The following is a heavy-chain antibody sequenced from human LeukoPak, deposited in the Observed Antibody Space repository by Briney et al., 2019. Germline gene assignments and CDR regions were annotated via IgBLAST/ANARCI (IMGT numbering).Heavy chain of an antibody. CDR1: GYTFTSYF. Sequence: PGASVKVSCKASGYTFTSYFIHWVRQAPGQGLEWMEIINLSGGTTTYTQNFQGRVTMTRDTSTGTVYMELSSLRSEDTAVYYCAREERPIAAAGRGAFDYWGQGTLVTVSS. D-gene: IGHD6-13*01. V-gene: IGHV1-46*01. J-gene: IGHJ4*02. CDR2: INLSGGTT. CDR3: AREERPIAAAGRGAFDY.